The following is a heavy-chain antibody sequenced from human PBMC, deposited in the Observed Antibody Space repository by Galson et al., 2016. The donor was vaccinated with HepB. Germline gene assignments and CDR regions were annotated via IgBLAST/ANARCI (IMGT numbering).Heavy chain of an antibody. CDR2: VFHTGTT. CDR1: GDSITRTSYY. V-gene: IGHV4-39*01. D-gene: IGHD3-22*01. J-gene: IGHJ5*02. Sequence: SETLSLTCTVSGDSITRTSYYWGWIRQSPEKGLEWIGTVFHTGTTYYNPSLNSRVTISVDTSKDQFSLKLSSVTASDTAVYYFVRLDYYDKPRARYHWGQGTLVTVSS. CDR3: VRLDYYDKPRARYH.